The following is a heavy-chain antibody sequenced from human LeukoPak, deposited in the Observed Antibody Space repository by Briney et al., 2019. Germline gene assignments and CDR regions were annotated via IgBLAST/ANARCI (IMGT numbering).Heavy chain of an antibody. CDR1: GFSFSSYG. V-gene: IGHV3-30*02. CDR3: ARGKYGGYFIDY. D-gene: IGHD5-12*01. J-gene: IGHJ4*02. CDR2: IRFDGSNK. Sequence: GGSLRLSCAASGFSFSSYGMHWVRQAPGKGLKWVAFIRFDGSNKYYADSVKGRFTISRDNAKNTVYLQMNSLRAEDTAVYYCARGKYGGYFIDYWGQGTLVTVSS.